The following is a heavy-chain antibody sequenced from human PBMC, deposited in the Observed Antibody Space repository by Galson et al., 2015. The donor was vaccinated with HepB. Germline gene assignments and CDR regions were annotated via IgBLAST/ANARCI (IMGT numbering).Heavy chain of an antibody. D-gene: IGHD3-10*01. Sequence: SVKVSCKASGYTFTSYGISWVRQAPGQGLEWMGWISAYNGNTNYAQKLQGRVTMTTDTSTSTAYMELRSLRSDDTAVYYCARDRFGQSDSWVGDYWGQGTLVTVSS. CDR3: ARDRFGQSDSWVGDY. CDR1: GYTFTSYG. CDR2: ISAYNGNT. V-gene: IGHV1-18*01. J-gene: IGHJ4*02.